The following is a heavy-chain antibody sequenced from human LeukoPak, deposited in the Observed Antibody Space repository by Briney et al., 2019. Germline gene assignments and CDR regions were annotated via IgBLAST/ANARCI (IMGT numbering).Heavy chain of an antibody. CDR3: ARAITMVRGKTAFDI. CDR1: GGSISSYY. Sequence: PSETLSLTCTASGGSISSYYWSWIRQPPGKGLEWIGYIYYSGSTNYNPSLKSRVTISVDTSKNQFSLKLSSVTAADTAVYYCARAITMVRGKTAFDIWGQGTMVTVSS. D-gene: IGHD3-10*01. J-gene: IGHJ3*02. CDR2: IYYSGST. V-gene: IGHV4-59*01.